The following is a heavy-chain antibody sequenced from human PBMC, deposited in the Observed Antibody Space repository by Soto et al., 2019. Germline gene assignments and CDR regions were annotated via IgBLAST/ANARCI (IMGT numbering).Heavy chain of an antibody. CDR2: ISRNSTTT. CDR1: GFSFIRYS. J-gene: IGHJ4*02. V-gene: IGHV3-48*01. D-gene: IGHD5-12*01. Sequence: DLVESGGGLVQPGGSLRLSCAVSGFSFIRYSMNWVRQAPGKGLEWVAYISRNSTTTYYADSVKGRFTISRDNAKNSLFLQMNSLRAEDSAVYYCARHIQHYDWLDYWGQGTLLTVSS. CDR3: ARHIQHYDWLDY.